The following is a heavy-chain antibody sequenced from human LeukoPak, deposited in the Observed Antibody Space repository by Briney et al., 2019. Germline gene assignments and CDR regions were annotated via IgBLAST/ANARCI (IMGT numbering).Heavy chain of an antibody. D-gene: IGHD1-26*01. J-gene: IGHJ5*02. CDR2: IYYSGST. V-gene: IGHV4-61*01. Sequence: SETLSLTCTVSGGSVSSGSYYWSWIRQPPGKGLEWIGYIYYSGSTNYNPSLKSRVTISVDTSKNQFSLKLSSVTAADTAVYYCARDRGSGPWGQGTLVTVSS. CDR1: GGSVSSGSYY. CDR3: ARDRGSGP.